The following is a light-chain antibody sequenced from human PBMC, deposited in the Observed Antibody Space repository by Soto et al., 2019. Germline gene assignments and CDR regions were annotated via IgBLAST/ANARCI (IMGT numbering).Light chain of an antibody. J-gene: IGKJ5*01. CDR1: QRVSTN. V-gene: IGKV3-15*01. Sequence: EIVMTQSPTTLSVSPGERATLSCRASQRVSTNLAWYQQKPGQVPSLLIYGASTRASGIPARFSGSGSGTEFTLTIGSLQSEDFAVDYCQQYSSSPSFGQGTRLEIK. CDR3: QQYSSSPS. CDR2: GAS.